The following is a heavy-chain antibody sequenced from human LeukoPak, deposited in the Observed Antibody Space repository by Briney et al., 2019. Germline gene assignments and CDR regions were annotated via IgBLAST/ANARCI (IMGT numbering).Heavy chain of an antibody. CDR3: ARVGCSGGTCYSRDFDF. D-gene: IGHD2-15*01. CDR1: GGSFSGYY. V-gene: IGHV4-34*01. J-gene: IGHJ4*02. CDR2: INHSGST. Sequence: SETLSLTCAVYGGSFSGYYWSWIRQPPGKGLEWIAEINHSGSTNYNPSLKSRVTISVDTSRNQFSLNLSSVTAADTAVYYCARVGCSGGTCYSRDFDFWGQGTLVTVSS.